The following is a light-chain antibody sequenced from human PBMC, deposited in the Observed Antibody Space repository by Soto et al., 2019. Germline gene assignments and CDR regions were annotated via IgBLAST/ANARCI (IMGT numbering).Light chain of an antibody. CDR1: QSVSSY. V-gene: IGKV3-15*01. Sequence: PGERATLSCRASQSVSSYLAWYQQKPGQTPRLLIFGASTRATGVPVRFSGSESGTEFILTINSLQSEDVALYYCQQYNTWPPTFGGGTKVDIK. J-gene: IGKJ4*01. CDR2: GAS. CDR3: QQYNTWPPT.